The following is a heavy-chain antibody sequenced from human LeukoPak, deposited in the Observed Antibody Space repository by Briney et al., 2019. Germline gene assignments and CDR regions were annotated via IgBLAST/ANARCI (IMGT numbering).Heavy chain of an antibody. CDR2: ISGSGGST. D-gene: IGHD2-2*01. V-gene: IGHV3-23*01. CDR3: AKDVVPAAMGAFDI. Sequence: GGSLRLSCEASGFTFSVYTMNWVRQAPGKGLEWVSAISGSGGSTYYADSVKGRFTISRDNSKNTLYLQMNSLRAEDTAVYYCAKDVVPAAMGAFDIWGQGTVVTVSS. CDR1: GFTFSVYT. J-gene: IGHJ3*02.